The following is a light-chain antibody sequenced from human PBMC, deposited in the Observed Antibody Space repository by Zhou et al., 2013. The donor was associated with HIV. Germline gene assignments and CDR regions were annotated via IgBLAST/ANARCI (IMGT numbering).Light chain of an antibody. CDR2: AAS. CDR3: QQSYSTPPCS. V-gene: IGKV1-39*01. J-gene: IGKJ2*04. CDR1: QDIRNS. Sequence: DIHLTQSPSFLSASVGDRVTITCRASQDIRNSSAWYQQKPGKAPNLLIFAASTLLNGVPSRFSGSGSGTDFTLTISSLQPEDFATYYCQQSYSTPPCSFGQGTKLEIK.